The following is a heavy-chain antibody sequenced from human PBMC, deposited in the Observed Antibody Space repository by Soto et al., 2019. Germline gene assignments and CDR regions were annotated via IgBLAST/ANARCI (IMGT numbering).Heavy chain of an antibody. J-gene: IGHJ5*02. Sequence: QVQLVESGGGVVQPGRSLRLSCAASGFTFSSYAMHWVRQAPGKGLEWVAVISYDGSNKYYADSVKGRFTISRDNSKKPLDLQMNSPGAGGTAFYFLWRQKAGGCIYWFDPWGQGTLVTVSS. CDR2: ISYDGSNK. D-gene: IGHD2-21*01. V-gene: IGHV3-30-3*01. CDR3: WRQKAGGCIYWFDP. CDR1: GFTFSSYA.